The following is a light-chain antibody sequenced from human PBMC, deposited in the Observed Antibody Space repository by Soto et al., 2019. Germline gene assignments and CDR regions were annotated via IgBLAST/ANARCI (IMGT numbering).Light chain of an antibody. CDR3: QSYDSSRVV. Sequence: QSVLTQPPSVSGAPGQRVTISCTGNSSNIGAGYDVHWYQQFPGAAPKVLIHGNTNRPAGVPARFSGSKSGTSASLAITGLEAEDEADYDCQSYDSSRVVFGGGTKLTVL. CDR1: SSNIGAGYD. CDR2: GNT. V-gene: IGLV1-40*01. J-gene: IGLJ2*01.